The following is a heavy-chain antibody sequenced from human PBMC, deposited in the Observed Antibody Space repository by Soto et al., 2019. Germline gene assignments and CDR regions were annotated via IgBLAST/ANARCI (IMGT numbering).Heavy chain of an antibody. J-gene: IGHJ5*02. CDR2: IDHSGST. V-gene: IGHV4-34*01. D-gene: IGHD1-7*01. Sequence: QVQLQQWGAGLLKPSETLSLTCAVYGGPFSGSYWSWIRQSPGKGLEWIGEIDHSGSTNYNPYLTSRVTISGDTSKNQFSLRLTSVTAADTAVYYCARGRTRFDPWGQGTLVTVSS. CDR3: ARGRTRFDP. CDR1: GGPFSGSY.